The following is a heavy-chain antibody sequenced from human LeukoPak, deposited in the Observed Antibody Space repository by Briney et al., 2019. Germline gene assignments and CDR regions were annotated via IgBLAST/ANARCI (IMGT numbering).Heavy chain of an antibody. J-gene: IGHJ4*02. D-gene: IGHD3-3*01. V-gene: IGHV4-59*01. Sequence: PSETLSLTCTVSGGSISGYYWSWIRQPPGKGLEWIGYIYYSGSTSYNPSLKSRVTISVDTSKNQFSLKLSSVTAADTAVYYCARTYYDFWSGYYMDYWGQGTLVTVSS. CDR2: IYYSGST. CDR3: ARTYYDFWSGYYMDY. CDR1: GGSISGYY.